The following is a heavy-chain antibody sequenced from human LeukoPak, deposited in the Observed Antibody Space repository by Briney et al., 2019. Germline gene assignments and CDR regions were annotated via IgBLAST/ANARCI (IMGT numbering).Heavy chain of an antibody. Sequence: SETLSLTCTVSGYSISSGHYWGWIRQPPGKGLEWIGSIYRSGNTFYNPSLKSRVTISVDTSKNQFSLKLSSVTAADTAVYYCARMYYDYVWGSYTFDYWGQGTLVTVSS. V-gene: IGHV4-38-2*02. CDR3: ARMYYDYVWGSYTFDY. CDR1: GYSISSGHY. CDR2: IYRSGNT. J-gene: IGHJ4*02. D-gene: IGHD3-16*01.